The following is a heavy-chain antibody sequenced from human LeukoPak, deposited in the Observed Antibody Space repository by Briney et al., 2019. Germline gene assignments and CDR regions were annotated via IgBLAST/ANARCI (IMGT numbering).Heavy chain of an antibody. V-gene: IGHV4-39*01. J-gene: IGHJ4*02. Sequence: SETLSLTCTVSGGSISSSSYYWGWIRQPPGKGLEWIGSIYYSGSTYYNPSLKSRVTISVDTSKNQFSLKLSSVTAADTAVYYCARHQAGYGDYEFDYWGQGTLVTVSS. D-gene: IGHD4-17*01. CDR2: IYYSGST. CDR1: GGSISSSSYY. CDR3: ARHQAGYGDYEFDY.